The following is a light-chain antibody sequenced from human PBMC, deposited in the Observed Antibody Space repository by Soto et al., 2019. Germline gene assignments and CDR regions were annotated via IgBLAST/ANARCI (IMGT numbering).Light chain of an antibody. CDR1: ESISNW. V-gene: IGKV1-5*03. CDR3: QQYMSYS. CDR2: KAS. Sequence: DIQMTHSPSTLSASVGDRVIITCRASESISNWLAWYQQKPGKAPNLLIYKASSLKSGVPLRFSGSGSGTEFTLTINSLQPDDFATYYCQQYMSYSFGQGTKVDIK. J-gene: IGKJ1*01.